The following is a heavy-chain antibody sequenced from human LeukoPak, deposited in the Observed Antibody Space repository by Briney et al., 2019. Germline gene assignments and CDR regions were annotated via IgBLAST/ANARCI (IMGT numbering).Heavy chain of an antibody. CDR2: IYYSGST. CDR3: ARSMLVVALDAFDI. J-gene: IGHJ3*02. Sequence: SETLSLTCTVSGGSISSSSYYWGWIRQPPGKGLEWIGSIYYSGSTYYNPSLKSRVTISVDTSKNQFSLKLSSVTAADTAVYYCARSMLVVALDAFDIWGQGTMVTVSS. D-gene: IGHD3-22*01. V-gene: IGHV4-39*01. CDR1: GGSISSSSYY.